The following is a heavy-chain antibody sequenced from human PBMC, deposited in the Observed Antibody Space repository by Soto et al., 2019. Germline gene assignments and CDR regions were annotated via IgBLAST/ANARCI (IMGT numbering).Heavy chain of an antibody. CDR1: GFTFSSYA. Sequence: GGSLRLSCAASGFTFSSYAMHWVRQAPGKGLEWVAVISYDGSNKYYADSVKGRFTISRDNSKNTLYLQMNSLRAEDTAVYYCARDRGGRLRFLEWSVNYYYYGMDVWGQGTTVTVSS. J-gene: IGHJ6*02. CDR3: ARDRGGRLRFLEWSVNYYYYGMDV. V-gene: IGHV3-30-3*01. D-gene: IGHD3-3*01. CDR2: ISYDGSNK.